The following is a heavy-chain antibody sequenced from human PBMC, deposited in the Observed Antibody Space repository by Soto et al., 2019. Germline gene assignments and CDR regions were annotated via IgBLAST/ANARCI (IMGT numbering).Heavy chain of an antibody. D-gene: IGHD6-19*01. CDR3: ARSKANSGWYVNY. V-gene: IGHV1-3*01. J-gene: IGHJ4*02. Sequence: GASVKVSCKASGYTFTSYAMHWVRQAPGQRLEWMGWINAGNGNTKYSQKFQGRVTITRDPSASTAYMELSSLRSEDTAVYYCARSKANSGWYVNYWGQGTLVTVSS. CDR1: GYTFTSYA. CDR2: INAGNGNT.